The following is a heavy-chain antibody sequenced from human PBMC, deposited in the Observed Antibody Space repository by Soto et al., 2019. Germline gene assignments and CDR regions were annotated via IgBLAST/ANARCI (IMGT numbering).Heavy chain of an antibody. CDR2: ISSSSSYI. Sequence: PGGSLRLSCAASGFTFSSYSMNWVRQAPGKGLEWVSSISSSSSYIYYADSVKGRFTISRDNAKNSLYLQMNSLRAEDTAVYYCARGIAVVTGAFDIWGQGXMVTV. V-gene: IGHV3-21*01. CDR1: GFTFSSYS. D-gene: IGHD6-19*01. J-gene: IGHJ3*02. CDR3: ARGIAVVTGAFDI.